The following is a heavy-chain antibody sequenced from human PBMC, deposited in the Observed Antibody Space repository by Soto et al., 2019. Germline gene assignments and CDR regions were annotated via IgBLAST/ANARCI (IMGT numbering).Heavy chain of an antibody. CDR1: GFTVSSNY. CDR2: IYSGGST. J-gene: IGHJ6*02. V-gene: IGHV3-53*01. D-gene: IGHD7-27*01. CDR3: ARDTETNWGYYGMDV. Sequence: LRLSCAASGFTVSSNYMSWVRQAPGKGLEWVSVIYSGGSTYYAGSVKGRFTISRDNSKNTLYLQMNSLRAEDTAVYYCARDTETNWGYYGMDVWGQGTTVTVSS.